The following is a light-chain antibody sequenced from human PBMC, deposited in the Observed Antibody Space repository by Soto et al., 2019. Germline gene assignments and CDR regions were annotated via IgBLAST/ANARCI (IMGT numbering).Light chain of an antibody. CDR2: LAS. J-gene: IGKJ5*01. CDR1: QGIRNP. Sequence: IQLTQSPSSLSASVGDRVTITCRASQGIRNPLAWYQQKPGKGPKLLIYLASTLQSGVPSRFSGSGSGTDFTLTISSLQPEDFATYYCPQVDSYHITFGQGTRLEIK. V-gene: IGKV1-9*01. CDR3: PQVDSYHIT.